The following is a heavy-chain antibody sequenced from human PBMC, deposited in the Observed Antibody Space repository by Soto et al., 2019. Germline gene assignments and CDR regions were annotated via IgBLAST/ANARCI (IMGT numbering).Heavy chain of an antibody. D-gene: IGHD4-17*01. Sequence: QLQLQESGPGLVKPSGTLSLTCTVSGASITTSTYYWGWIRQPPGKGLEWIGSTRNTNYNPSLKSRVTIPINTSKHQFSLRLRSVTAADTAVYYCATPGDYVAYWGQGTLVTVSS. CDR2: TRNT. CDR3: ATPGDYVAY. V-gene: IGHV4-39*01. CDR1: GASITTSTYY. J-gene: IGHJ4*02.